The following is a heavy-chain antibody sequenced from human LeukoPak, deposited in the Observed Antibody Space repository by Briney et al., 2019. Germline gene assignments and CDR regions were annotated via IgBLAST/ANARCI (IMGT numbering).Heavy chain of an antibody. V-gene: IGHV1-3*01. J-gene: IGHJ4*02. D-gene: IGHD3-3*01. Sequence: ASVKVSCKASGYTFTSYAMHWVRQAPGQGLEWMGWINAGNGNTKYSQKFQGRVTITRDTSASTAYMELSSLRSEDTAVYYCARSRRDFGVVLYYFDNWGQGTLVTVSS. CDR3: ARSRRDFGVVLYYFDN. CDR2: INAGNGNT. CDR1: GYTFTSYA.